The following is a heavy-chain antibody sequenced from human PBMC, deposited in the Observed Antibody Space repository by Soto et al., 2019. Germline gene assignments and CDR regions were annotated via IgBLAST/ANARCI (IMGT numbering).Heavy chain of an antibody. D-gene: IGHD3-16*01. CDR2: ISYGGST. CDR1: GGSIDTFY. J-gene: IGHJ4*02. CDR3: SRGILV. Sequence: PSETLSLTCSVSGGSIDTFYWSWIRQPPGKGLEWIGCISYGGSTSYNPSLKSRVTISVDTSKNQFSLKLTSVTAADTAVYYCSRGILVWGQGALVTVSS. V-gene: IGHV4-59*06.